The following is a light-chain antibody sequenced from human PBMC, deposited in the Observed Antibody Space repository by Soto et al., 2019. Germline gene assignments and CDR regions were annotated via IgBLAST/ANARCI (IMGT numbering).Light chain of an antibody. CDR3: LLYYSGARV. Sequence: QAVVTQEPSLTVSPGGTVTLTCGSSTGTLTSGHFPYWFQQKPGQAPRALIFDTSNKHSWTPARFSGSLLGGKAALTLSGAQPDDEAHYYCLLYYSGARVFGGGTQLTVL. V-gene: IGLV7-46*01. J-gene: IGLJ2*01. CDR1: TGTLTSGHF. CDR2: DTS.